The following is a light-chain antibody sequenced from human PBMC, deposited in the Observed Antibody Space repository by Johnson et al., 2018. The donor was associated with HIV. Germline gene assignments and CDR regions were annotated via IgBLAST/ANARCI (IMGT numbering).Light chain of an antibody. CDR3: GTWDSSMSAYV. J-gene: IGLJ1*01. CDR2: DNN. CDR1: SSNIGRNY. Sequence: SVLTQPPSVSAAPGQKVTISCSGSSSNIGRNYVSWYQQLPGTAPKLLIFDNNKRPSGIPDRFSASKSGTSATLGITGLQTGDEADYYCGTWDSSMSAYVFGTVPKVTVL. V-gene: IGLV1-51*01.